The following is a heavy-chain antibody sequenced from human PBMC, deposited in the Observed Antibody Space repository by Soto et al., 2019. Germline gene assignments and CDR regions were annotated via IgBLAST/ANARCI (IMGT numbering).Heavy chain of an antibody. Sequence: EVQLLESGGGLVQPGGSLRLSFAASGFPFNNYAMTWVRQAPGKGLEWVSAISGGGDTTSYADSVKGRFTVSRDGSKNTLYLQMSSLRAEDTALYYCAKGRGGSGSLTPRVDFWGQGTLVTVSS. V-gene: IGHV3-23*01. J-gene: IGHJ4*02. CDR2: ISGGGDTT. CDR3: AKGRGGSGSLTPRVDF. CDR1: GFPFNNYA. D-gene: IGHD3-10*01.